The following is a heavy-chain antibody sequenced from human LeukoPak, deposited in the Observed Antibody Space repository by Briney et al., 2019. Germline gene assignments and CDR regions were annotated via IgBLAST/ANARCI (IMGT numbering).Heavy chain of an antibody. CDR3: ARDARSRVVDGYTP. CDR1: GFTFSSYS. Sequence: GGSLRLSCAASGFTFSSYSMNWVRQAPGKGLEWVSSIRSSSSYIYYADSVKGRFTISRDNAKNSLYLQMNSLRAEDTAVYYCARDARSRVVDGYTPWGQGTLVTVSS. J-gene: IGHJ5*02. CDR2: IRSSSSYI. D-gene: IGHD5-24*01. V-gene: IGHV3-21*01.